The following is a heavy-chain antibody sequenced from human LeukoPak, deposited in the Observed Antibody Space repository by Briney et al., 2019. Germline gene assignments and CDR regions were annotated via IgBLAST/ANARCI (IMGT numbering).Heavy chain of an antibody. CDR1: TYSISNSLY. D-gene: IGHD4-17*01. CDR3: ARGTYGYYMDV. Sequence: SETLSLTCSGSTYSISNSLYWGWLRQPPGKGREWIGSIYRSGSTFYNPSLKSRVTISLDTSKNQFSLKLSSVTAADTAVYFCARGTYGYYMDVWGKGTTVTVSS. CDR2: IYRSGST. J-gene: IGHJ6*03. V-gene: IGHV4-38-2*02.